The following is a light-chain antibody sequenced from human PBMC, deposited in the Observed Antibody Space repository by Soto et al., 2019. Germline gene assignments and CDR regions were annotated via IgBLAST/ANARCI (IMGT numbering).Light chain of an antibody. V-gene: IGLV2-8*01. CDR3: SSYAGYNNFVV. J-gene: IGLJ2*01. CDR2: EVS. CDR1: SSDVGGYNF. Sequence: QSALTQPRSVSGSPGQSVTISCTGTSSDVGGYNFVSWYRQHPGKAPKLMIYEVSKRPSGVPDRFSASKSGNTASLTVSGLQAEDEADYYCSSYAGYNNFVVFGGGTKLTVL.